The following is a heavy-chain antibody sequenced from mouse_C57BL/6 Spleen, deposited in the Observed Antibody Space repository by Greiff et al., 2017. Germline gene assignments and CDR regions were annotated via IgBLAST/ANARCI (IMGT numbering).Heavy chain of an antibody. Sequence: EVQLVESGGGLVQPTGSLQLTCAASGFSFYTYAMNWVRQAPGKGLEWVARIRSKSNNYATYYADSVKDRFTTSRDDSDIKLYLQKNNLETEDTAMYYCVRTCYGSSTYAMDDWDQGTSVTVSS. CDR1: GFSFYTYA. V-gene: IGHV10-1*01. D-gene: IGHD1-1*01. J-gene: IGHJ4*01. CDR2: IRSKSNNYAT. CDR3: VRTCYGSSTYAMDD.